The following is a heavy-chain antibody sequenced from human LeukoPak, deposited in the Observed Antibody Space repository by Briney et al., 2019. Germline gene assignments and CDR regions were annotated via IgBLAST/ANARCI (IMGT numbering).Heavy chain of an antibody. V-gene: IGHV3-64D*06. CDR1: GFTFSSYA. Sequence: GGSLRLSCSASGFTFSSYAMHWVRQAPGKGLEYVSAINNNGGSTNYADSVKGRFTISRDNSKNTLYLQMSSLRVEDTAVYYCVKDSTGLWFGGSPGYWGQGTLVTVSA. CDR2: INNNGGST. J-gene: IGHJ4*02. D-gene: IGHD3-10*01. CDR3: VKDSTGLWFGGSPGY.